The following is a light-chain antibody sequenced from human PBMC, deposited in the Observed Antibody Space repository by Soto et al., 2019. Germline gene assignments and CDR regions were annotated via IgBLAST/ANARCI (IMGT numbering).Light chain of an antibody. J-gene: IGKJ4*01. V-gene: IGKV1-33*01. CDR1: QDIGNN. CDR3: QHYDNLPALT. CDR2: DAS. Sequence: DIQMTQSPSSLSASVGDRVTITCQASQDIGNNLNWYQQKPGKAPKLLIYDASNLETGVPSRFSGSGSVTDFSFTISSLQPEDIATYYCQHYDNLPALTFGGGTRVEIK.